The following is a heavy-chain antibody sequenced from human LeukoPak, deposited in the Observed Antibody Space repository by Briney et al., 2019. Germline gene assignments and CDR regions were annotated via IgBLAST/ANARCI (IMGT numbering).Heavy chain of an antibody. Sequence: GGSLRLSCAASGFSISGYWMHWVRQAAGEGLVWVSRMNSGGTTINYADSVKGRFTISRDNVDNTLHLQMNSLRVEDTAVYYCVREVQVRASASLGLWGQGTLVTVSS. CDR3: VREVQVRASASLGL. CDR1: GFSISGYW. V-gene: IGHV3-74*01. D-gene: IGHD3-16*01. J-gene: IGHJ4*01. CDR2: MNSGGTTI.